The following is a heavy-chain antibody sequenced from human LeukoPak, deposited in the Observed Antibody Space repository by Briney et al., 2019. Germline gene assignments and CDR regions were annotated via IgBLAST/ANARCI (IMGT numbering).Heavy chain of an antibody. D-gene: IGHD6-19*01. V-gene: IGHV4-59*08. CDR3: ARAYLSSGWVDY. J-gene: IGHJ4*02. CDR1: GGSISSYY. CDR2: IYYSGST. Sequence: PSETLSLTCTVSGGSISSYYWSWIRQPPGKGLEWIGCIYYSGSTNYNPSLKSRVTISVDTSKNQFSLKLSSVTAADTAVYYCARAYLSSGWVDYWGQGTLVTVSS.